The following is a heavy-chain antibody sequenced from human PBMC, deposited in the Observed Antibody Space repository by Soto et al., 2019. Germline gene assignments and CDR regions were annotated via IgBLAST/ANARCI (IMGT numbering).Heavy chain of an antibody. CDR2: IYYSGST. CDR1: GGSISSGDYY. J-gene: IGHJ4*02. D-gene: IGHD2-2*03. CDR3: ATSMDLNGPFDY. V-gene: IGHV4-30-4*01. Sequence: SETLSLTCTVSGGSISSGDYYWSWIRQPPGKGLEWIGYIYYSGSTYYNPSLKSRVTISVDTSKNQFSLKLSSVTAADTAVYYCATSMDLNGPFDYWGQGTLVTVSS.